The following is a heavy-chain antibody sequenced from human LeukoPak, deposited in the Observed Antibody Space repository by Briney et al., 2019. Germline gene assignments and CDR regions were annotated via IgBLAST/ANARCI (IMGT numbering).Heavy chain of an antibody. CDR1: GFIFSSYG. J-gene: IGHJ4*02. V-gene: IGHV3-33*01. D-gene: IGHD3-9*01. CDR2: IWSDASNT. CDR3: TRTYNIRYFDT. Sequence: GGSLRLSCAASGFIFSSYGMHWVRQAPGKGLEWVAVIWSDASNTYYVDSVKGRFTISRDNSKNTLFLQMNSLRAEDTAVYYCTRTYNIRYFDTWGQGTLVTVCS.